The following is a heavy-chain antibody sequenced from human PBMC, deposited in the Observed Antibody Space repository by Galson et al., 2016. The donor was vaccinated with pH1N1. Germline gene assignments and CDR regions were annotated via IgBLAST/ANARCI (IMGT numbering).Heavy chain of an antibody. CDR2: IWYDGSSE. V-gene: IGHV3-33*01. CDR3: ARDDGLDWNFDY. Sequence: SLRLSCAASGFTFSRSGMHWVRQAPGKGLEWVATIWYDGSSEYYGDSVRGRFTISRDNSKNTLYLQMNSLRAVSSALYYCARDDGLDWNFDYWGQGTLVTVSS. CDR1: GFTFSRSG. J-gene: IGHJ4*02. D-gene: IGHD3/OR15-3a*01.